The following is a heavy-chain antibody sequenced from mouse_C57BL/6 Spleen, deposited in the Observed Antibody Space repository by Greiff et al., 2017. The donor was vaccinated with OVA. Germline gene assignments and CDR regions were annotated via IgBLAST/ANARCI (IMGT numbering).Heavy chain of an antibody. CDR3: ARVYTSFAY. CDR2: IHPNSGST. CDR1: GYTFTSYW. V-gene: IGHV1-64*01. D-gene: IGHD2-12*01. J-gene: IGHJ3*01. Sequence: QVQLKQPGAELVKPGASVKLSCKASGYTFTSYWMHWVKQRPGQGLEWIGMIHPNSGSTNYNEKFKSKATLTVDKSSSTAYMQLSSLTSEDSAVYYCARVYTSFAYWGQGTLVTVSA.